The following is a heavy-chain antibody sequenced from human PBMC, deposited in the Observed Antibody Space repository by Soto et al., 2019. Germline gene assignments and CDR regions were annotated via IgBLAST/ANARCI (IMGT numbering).Heavy chain of an antibody. Sequence: QVQLVESGGGVVQPGRSLRLSCAASGFTFSSYGMHWVRQAPGKGLEWVAVISYDGSNKYYADSVTGRFTISRDNSKNTLYLQMNSLRDEDTAVYYCAKKGLVPAAIVGPCDYWGQGTLVTVSS. D-gene: IGHD2-2*02. J-gene: IGHJ4*02. CDR2: ISYDGSNK. CDR1: GFTFSSYG. CDR3: AKKGLVPAAIVGPCDY. V-gene: IGHV3-30*18.